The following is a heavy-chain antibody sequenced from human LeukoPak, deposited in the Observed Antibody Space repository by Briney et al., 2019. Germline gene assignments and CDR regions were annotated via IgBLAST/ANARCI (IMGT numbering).Heavy chain of an antibody. CDR1: GFSFKHYA. Sequence: GGSLRLSCVGSGFSFKHYAFTWVRQAPGKGLEWVSALSGDGGTTYYTNSVRGRLTVSRDNFKNTVYLQMNSLRAEDTAVYYCAKSPDMGFDYWGQGTLVTVSS. CDR3: AKSPDMGFDY. CDR2: LSGDGGTT. J-gene: IGHJ4*02. V-gene: IGHV3-23*01.